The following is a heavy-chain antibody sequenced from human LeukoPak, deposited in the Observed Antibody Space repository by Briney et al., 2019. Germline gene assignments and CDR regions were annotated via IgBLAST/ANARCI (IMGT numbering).Heavy chain of an antibody. CDR1: GFTFSSHA. J-gene: IGHJ6*02. CDR3: AKDGGGSLEWLPPMDV. D-gene: IGHD3-3*01. Sequence: PGGSLRLSCAASGFTFSSHAMGWVRQAPGKGLEWVSRITGSGGCTYYGDSVKGRFTISRDNSKNTLYLQMNSLRAEDTAVYYCAKDGGGSLEWLPPMDVWGQGTTVTVSS. V-gene: IGHV3-23*01. CDR2: ITGSGGCT.